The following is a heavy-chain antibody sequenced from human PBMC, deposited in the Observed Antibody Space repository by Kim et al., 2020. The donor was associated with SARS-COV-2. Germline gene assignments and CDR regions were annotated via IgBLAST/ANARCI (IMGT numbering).Heavy chain of an antibody. CDR2: VYYTGSN. D-gene: IGHD3-10*01. CDR1: DVSISGSNSY. Sequence: SETLSLTCIVSDVSISGSNSYWVWIRQPPGKGLEWMGSVYYTGSNYSSPSLRSRVTISVDTSKNQFSLKLTSVTAADTAIYYCARLRYYGAGSTDDYWC. J-gene: IGHJ4*01. CDR3: ARLRYYGAGSTDDY. V-gene: IGHV4-39*01.